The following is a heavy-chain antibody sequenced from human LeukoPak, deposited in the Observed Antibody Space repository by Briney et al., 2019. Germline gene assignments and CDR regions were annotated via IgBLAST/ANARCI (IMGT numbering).Heavy chain of an antibody. Sequence: GGSLRLSCAASGFTFSDYYMSWIRRAPGKGLEWVSYISSSGSTIYYADSVKGRFTISRDNAKNSLYLQMNSLRVEDTAVYYCARGYSSSWYGYYMDVWGKGTTVTVSS. D-gene: IGHD6-13*01. CDR2: ISSSGSTI. CDR1: GFTFSDYY. J-gene: IGHJ6*03. V-gene: IGHV3-11*01. CDR3: ARGYSSSWYGYYMDV.